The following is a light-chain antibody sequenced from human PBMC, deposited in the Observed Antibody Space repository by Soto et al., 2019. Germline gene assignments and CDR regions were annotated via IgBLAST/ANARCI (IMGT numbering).Light chain of an antibody. CDR2: DVS. J-gene: IGLJ1*01. CDR1: SSDVGGYNY. V-gene: IGLV2-14*03. Sequence: QPVLTQPASVSGSPGQSMTSSCTGTSSDVGGYNYVSWYQHHPGKAPKLMIFDVSNRPSGVSNRFSGSKSGNTASLTISGLQPEAEADYYCSSYTTSNTRQIVFGTGTKVTVL. CDR3: SSYTTSNTRQIV.